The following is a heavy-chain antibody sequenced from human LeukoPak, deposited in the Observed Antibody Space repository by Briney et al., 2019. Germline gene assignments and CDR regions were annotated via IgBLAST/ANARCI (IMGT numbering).Heavy chain of an antibody. J-gene: IGHJ3*02. CDR2: ISYDGSNK. CDR3: ARTNWGLGGAFDM. V-gene: IGHV3-30*03. Sequence: PGGSLRLSCAASGFTFSSYGMHWVRQAPGKGLEWVAVISYDGSNKYYADSVKGRFTISRDNAKNSLYLQLNSLRAEDTAVYYCARTNWGLGGAFDMWGPGTMVTVSS. CDR1: GFTFSSYG. D-gene: IGHD7-27*01.